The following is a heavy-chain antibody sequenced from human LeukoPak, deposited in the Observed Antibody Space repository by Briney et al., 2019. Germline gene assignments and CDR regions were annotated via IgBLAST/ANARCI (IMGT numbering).Heavy chain of an antibody. CDR1: GFTFSSYG. V-gene: IGHV3-23*01. CDR2: ISGSGGST. J-gene: IGHJ4*02. Sequence: GGSLRLSCAASGFTFSSYGMSWVRQAPGKGLEWVSAISGSGGSTYYADSVKGRFTISRDNSKNTLYLQMNSLRAEDTAVYYCAKEYSYGLKGGLYYWGQGTLVTVSS. CDR3: AKEYSYGLKGGLYY. D-gene: IGHD5-18*01.